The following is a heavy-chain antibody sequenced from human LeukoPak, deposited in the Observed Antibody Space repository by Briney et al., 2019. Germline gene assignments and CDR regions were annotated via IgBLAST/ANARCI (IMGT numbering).Heavy chain of an antibody. CDR1: GGSISSSSYY. D-gene: IGHD6-19*01. Sequence: PSETLSLTCTVSGGSISSSSYYWGWIRQPPGKGLEWIGSIYYSGSTYYNPSLKSRVSISVDTPKNQFSQKLSSVTAADTAVYYCARNILQWLVPGFFFDYWGQGTLVTVSS. CDR3: ARNILQWLVPGFFFDY. V-gene: IGHV4-39*07. J-gene: IGHJ4*02. CDR2: IYYSGST.